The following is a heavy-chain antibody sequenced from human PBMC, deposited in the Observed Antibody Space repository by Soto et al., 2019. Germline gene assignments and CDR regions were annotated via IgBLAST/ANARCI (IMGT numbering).Heavy chain of an antibody. V-gene: IGHV3-48*03. D-gene: IGHD4-17*01. J-gene: IGHJ4*02. Sequence: PGGSLGLSCEASGSTFSSYEMSWVRQAPGKGLEWVSYISEGGGTIHYAGSVKGRFTISRNNAKNSLYLQMNSLRAEDTATYYCARNKGDYEVYWGQGTLVTVSS. CDR2: ISEGGGTI. CDR3: ARNKGDYEVY. CDR1: GSTFSSYE.